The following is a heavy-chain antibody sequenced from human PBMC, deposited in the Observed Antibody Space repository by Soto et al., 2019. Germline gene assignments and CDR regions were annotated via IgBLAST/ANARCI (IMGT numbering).Heavy chain of an antibody. D-gene: IGHD3-22*01. Sequence: GGSLRLSCAASGFTFSNAWMNWVRQAPGKGLEWVGRIKSKSDGGTTDYAAPVKGRFTISRDDSKNTLYLQMNSLKTEDSVVYYCTTGYYDSSGYSYYFDYWGQGTLVTVSS. CDR1: GFTFSNAW. CDR2: IKSKSDGGTT. CDR3: TTGYYDSSGYSYYFDY. J-gene: IGHJ4*02. V-gene: IGHV3-15*07.